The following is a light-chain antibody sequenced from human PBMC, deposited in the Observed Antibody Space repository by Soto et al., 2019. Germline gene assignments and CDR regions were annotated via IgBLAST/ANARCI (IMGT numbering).Light chain of an antibody. Sequence: LLTPSPATLSVSPDERATLSCRASQSVSTNLAWYQQKPGQSPRLLIYGTSTRATDIPARFSGSGSGTEFTLTISSLQSEDSAVYYCHQYNFWPTFGQGTKVDIK. CDR1: QSVSTN. CDR2: GTS. CDR3: HQYNFWPT. J-gene: IGKJ1*01. V-gene: IGKV3-15*01.